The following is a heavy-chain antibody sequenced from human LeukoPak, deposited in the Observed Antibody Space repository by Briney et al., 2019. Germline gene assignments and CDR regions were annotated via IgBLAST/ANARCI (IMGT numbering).Heavy chain of an antibody. J-gene: IGHJ6*03. CDR1: GFTVSSNY. CDR3: ARVHFYYMDI. CDR2: MYIDGNR. D-gene: IGHD5/OR15-5a*01. Sequence: GGSLRLSCAASGFTVSSNYMSWVRQAPGKGLQWVSMMYIDGNRYYADSVKGRFTISRDNSKNTLFLQMDSLRADDTAVYYCARVHFYYMDIWGKGTTVTISS. V-gene: IGHV3-53*01.